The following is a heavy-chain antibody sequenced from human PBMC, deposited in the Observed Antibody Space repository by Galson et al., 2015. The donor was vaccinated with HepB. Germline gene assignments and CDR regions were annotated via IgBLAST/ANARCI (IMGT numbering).Heavy chain of an antibody. J-gene: IGHJ4*02. V-gene: IGHV4-39*01. D-gene: IGHD1-20*01. CDR2: IYYSGST. CDR1: GGSISSSSYY. CDR3: ARLRYNWNDVGY. Sequence: SETLSLTCTVSGGSISSSSYYWGWIRQPPGKGLEWIGSIYYSGSTYYNPSLKSRVTISVDTSKNQFSLKLSSVTAADTAVYYCARLRYNWNDVGYWGQGTLVTVSS.